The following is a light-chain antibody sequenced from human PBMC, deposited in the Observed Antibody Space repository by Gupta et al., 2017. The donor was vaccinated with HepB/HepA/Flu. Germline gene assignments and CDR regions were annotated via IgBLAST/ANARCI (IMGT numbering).Light chain of an antibody. CDR1: QSIRSY. V-gene: IGKV1-39*01. CDR3: HQSYSNAQLT. CDR2: AAS. Sequence: DIQMTQSPSSLSASVGDRVTITCRASQSIRSYLNWYQQKPGKAPKLLIYAASIWQSGVPSRFSGCGYGKDLTLTTSSRQQEDFASYYCHQSYSNAQLTFGQGTPLEIK. J-gene: IGKJ5*01.